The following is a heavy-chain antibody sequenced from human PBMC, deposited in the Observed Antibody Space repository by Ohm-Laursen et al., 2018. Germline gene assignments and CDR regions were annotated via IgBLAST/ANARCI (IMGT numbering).Heavy chain of an antibody. Sequence: SDTLSLTWSVSGGSISSSSYCWGWIRQPPGKGLEWIGNIYYSGSTYYNPSLRSRLTVSVDTSKNQFSLKLSSVTATVTAVYYCARAFWNGYNDAFDVWGQGTMVTVSS. J-gene: IGHJ3*01. D-gene: IGHD3-3*01. CDR2: IYYSGST. CDR1: GGSISSSSYC. V-gene: IGHV4-39*01. CDR3: ARAFWNGYNDAFDV.